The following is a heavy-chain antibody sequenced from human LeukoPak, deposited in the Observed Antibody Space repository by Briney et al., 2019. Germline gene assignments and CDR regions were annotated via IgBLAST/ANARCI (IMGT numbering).Heavy chain of an antibody. J-gene: IGHJ6*02. CDR3: ARVSEASGWYGAGYYYYGMDV. Sequence: PGRSLRLSCAASGFTFSSYGMHWVRQAPGKGLEWVAVIWYDGSNKYYADSVKGRFTISGDNSKNTLYLQMNSLRAEDTAVYYCARVSEASGWYGAGYYYYGMDVWGQGTTVTVSS. CDR2: IWYDGSNK. V-gene: IGHV3-33*01. D-gene: IGHD6-19*01. CDR1: GFTFSSYG.